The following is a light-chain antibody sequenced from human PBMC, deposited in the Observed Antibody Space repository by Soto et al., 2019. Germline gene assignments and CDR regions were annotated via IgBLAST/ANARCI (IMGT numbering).Light chain of an antibody. CDR2: CNR. Sequence: QSVLTQPPSVSGAPGQRVTISCTGSSSNIGAGYDVHWYQQLPGTAPKLLIYCNRTRPSGVSDRFSGSKSGTSASLAITGIQAADDADYSGQSYDIILLGSVFGGGTQMTVL. J-gene: IGLJ2*01. CDR1: SSNIGAGYD. CDR3: QSYDIILLGSV. V-gene: IGLV1-40*01.